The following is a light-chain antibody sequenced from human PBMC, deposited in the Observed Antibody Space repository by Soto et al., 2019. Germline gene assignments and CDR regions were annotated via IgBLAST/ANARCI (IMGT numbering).Light chain of an antibody. CDR1: QSVSSN. J-gene: IGKJ1*01. CDR2: GAS. CDR3: EQYNNWPRT. Sequence: EIVMTQSPATLSVSPGERATLSCRASQSVSSNLAWYQQKPGQAPRLLIYGASTRATGIPARFSGSGSGTEFTPTNSTLRSEDFGVYYCEQYNNWPRTFGQGTNVEIK. V-gene: IGKV3-15*01.